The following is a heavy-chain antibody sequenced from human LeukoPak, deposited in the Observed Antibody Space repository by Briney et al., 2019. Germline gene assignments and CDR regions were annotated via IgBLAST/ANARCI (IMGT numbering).Heavy chain of an antibody. CDR3: ARVRDGVGMDV. CDR2: IYHSGST. J-gene: IGHJ6*02. Sequence: SQTLSLTCTVSGGSISSGGYYWSWIRQPPGKGLEWIGYIYHSGSTYYNPSLKSRVTISVDRSKNQFSLKLSSVTAADTAVYYCARVRDGVGMDVWGQGTTVTVSS. D-gene: IGHD3-10*01. V-gene: IGHV4-30-2*01. CDR1: GGSISSGGYY.